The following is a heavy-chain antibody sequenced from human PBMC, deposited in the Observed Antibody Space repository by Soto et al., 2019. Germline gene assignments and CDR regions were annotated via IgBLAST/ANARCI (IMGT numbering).Heavy chain of an antibody. Sequence: QVQLVQSGAEVKKPGASVRISCKASGYTFTSYCLHWVRQAPGQGLEWMGIINPGQGLAWMGIFNPGGASPGYEQKFQDRVTMTIDTSTSTVYMELSSLRSEDTAMYYCARSPPWGSALGGWFDPWGQGTLVTVSS. J-gene: IGHJ5*02. V-gene: IGHV1-46*01. CDR2: INPGQGLAWMGIFNPGGASP. CDR1: GYTFTSYC. D-gene: IGHD3-16*01. CDR3: ARSPPWGSALGGWFDP.